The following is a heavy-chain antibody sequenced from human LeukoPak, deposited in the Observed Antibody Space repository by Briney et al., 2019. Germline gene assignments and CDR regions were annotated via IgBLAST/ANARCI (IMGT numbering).Heavy chain of an antibody. J-gene: IGHJ4*02. CDR1: GYRFTSYW. V-gene: IGHV5-10-1*01. Sequence: GESLKISCKVSGYRFTSYWINLVRQMPGKGLEWMGRIDPSDSYTKYSPSFQGHVTTSADRSISTAYLQWSSLKASDTAMYYCARQVAFQVDYWGRGTLVTVSS. CDR2: IDPSDSYT. CDR3: ARQVAFQVDY.